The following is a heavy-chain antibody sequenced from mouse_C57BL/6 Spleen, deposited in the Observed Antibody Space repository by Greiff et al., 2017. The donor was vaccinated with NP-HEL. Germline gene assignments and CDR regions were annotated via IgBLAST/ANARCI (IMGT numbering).Heavy chain of an antibody. V-gene: IGHV5-17*01. CDR2: ISSGSSTI. CDR3: ARYYGNYLYWYFDV. D-gene: IGHD2-1*01. CDR1: GFTFSDYG. J-gene: IGHJ1*03. Sequence: EVQLVESGGGLVKPGGSLKLSCAASGFTFSDYGMHWVRQAPEKGLEWVAYISSGSSTIYYADTVKGRFTISRDNAKNTLFLQMTSLRSEDTAMYYCARYYGNYLYWYFDVWGTGTTVTVSS.